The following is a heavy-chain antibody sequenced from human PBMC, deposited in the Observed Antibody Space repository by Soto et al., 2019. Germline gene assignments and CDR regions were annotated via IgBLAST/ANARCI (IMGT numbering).Heavy chain of an antibody. J-gene: IGHJ4*02. CDR2: TYYRSKWYN. D-gene: IGHD2-2*01. CDR1: GDGVSCNSAA. CDR3: ARGLIGIVVVPAAMRPFDY. V-gene: IGHV6-1*01. Sequence: QTLSLTCAISGDGVSCNSAAWNWIRQSPSRGLEWLGRTYYRSKWYNDYAVSVKSRITINPDTSKNQFSLQLNSVTPEDTAVYYCARGLIGIVVVPAAMRPFDYWGQGTLVTVSS.